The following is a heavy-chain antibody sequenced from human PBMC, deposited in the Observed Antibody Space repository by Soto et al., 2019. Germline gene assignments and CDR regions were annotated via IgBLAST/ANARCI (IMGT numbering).Heavy chain of an antibody. CDR3: ARWWSGSRRGFDP. J-gene: IGHJ5*02. V-gene: IGHV4-31*03. CDR1: GGSISSGDYY. CDR2: FYYSGSN. Sequence: QVQLQESGPGLVKPSQTLSLTCTVSGGSISSGDYYWSWIRQHPGKGLEWIGYFYYSGSNYYNPSLKSRVTISVDTSKNQFSLKLSSVTAADTAVYYCARWWSGSRRGFDPWGQGTLVTVSS. D-gene: IGHD3-3*01.